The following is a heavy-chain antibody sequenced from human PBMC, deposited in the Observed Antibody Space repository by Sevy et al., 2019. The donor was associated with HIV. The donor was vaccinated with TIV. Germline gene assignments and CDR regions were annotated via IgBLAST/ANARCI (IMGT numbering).Heavy chain of an antibody. V-gene: IGHV3-33*01. J-gene: IGHJ4*02. CDR2: IWSDGAYQ. CDR3: ARGGYYYDNAAYYALDS. D-gene: IGHD3-22*01. CDR1: GFTFSNYA. Sequence: PGGSLRLSCAATGFTFSNYAMHWVRQAPGKGMEWVAIIWSDGAYQYHGDSVKGRFTITRDNSKNTRYLQMNNVRVEDTAVYYCARGGYYYDNAAYYALDSWGQGTLVTVSS.